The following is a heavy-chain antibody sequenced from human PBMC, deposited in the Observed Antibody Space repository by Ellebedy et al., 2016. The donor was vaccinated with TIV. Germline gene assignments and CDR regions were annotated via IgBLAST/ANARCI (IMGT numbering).Heavy chain of an antibody. CDR3: GWDCSSTSCRGGY. Sequence: MPSETLSLTCTVSGGSISSSPYHWGWIRQPPGKGLEWIGSISYSGGTYYSPSLKSRVTISVGTSKNHFPLKLSSVTAADTAVYYCGWDCSSTSCRGGYWGRGTLVTVSS. V-gene: IGHV4-39*02. CDR2: ISYSGGT. CDR1: GGSISSSPYH. J-gene: IGHJ4*02. D-gene: IGHD2-2*01.